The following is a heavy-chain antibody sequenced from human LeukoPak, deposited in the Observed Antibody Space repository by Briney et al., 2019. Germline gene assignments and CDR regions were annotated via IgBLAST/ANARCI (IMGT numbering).Heavy chain of an antibody. CDR1: GYTFTGYY. CDR3: ARALGGRRYGYFDY. V-gene: IGHV1-2*02. Sequence: ASVKVSCTASGYTFTGYYMHWVRQAPGQGLEWMGWINPNSGGTNYAQKFQGRVTMTRDTSISTAYMELSRLGSDDTAVYYCARALGGRRYGYFDYWGQGTLVTVSS. J-gene: IGHJ4*02. D-gene: IGHD1-20*01. CDR2: INPNSGGT.